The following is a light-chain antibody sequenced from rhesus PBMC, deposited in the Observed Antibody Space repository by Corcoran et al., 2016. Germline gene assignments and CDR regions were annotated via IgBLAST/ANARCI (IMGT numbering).Light chain of an antibody. CDR2: YAN. CDR1: QGINNY. Sequence: DIQMTQSPSSLSASVGDRVTITCRASQGINNYLSWFQQKPGKAPKPLIYYANSLETGVPSRFSGIRSGTDYTLTIRCLQPKSNGTYYCPQYNNSPYSFGHGTKVEIK. CDR3: PQYNNSPYS. V-gene: IGKV1-66*01. J-gene: IGKJ2*01.